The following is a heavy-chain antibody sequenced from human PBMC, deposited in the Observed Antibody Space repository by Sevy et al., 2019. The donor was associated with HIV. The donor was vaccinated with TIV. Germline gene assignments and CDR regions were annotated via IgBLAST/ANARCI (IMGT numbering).Heavy chain of an antibody. CDR1: GGSITSLY. V-gene: IGHV4-59*08. CDR2: IYYNGHI. CDR3: AGQNAWGRGYS. Sequence: SETLSLTCTVSGGSITSLYWNWIRQPPGKGLEWIANIYYNGHINYNPSLKSRVTLSLDTSRNQFSLRLSSVTAADTAMYYCAGQNAWGRGYSWGQGTLVTVSS. D-gene: IGHD1-26*01. J-gene: IGHJ4*02.